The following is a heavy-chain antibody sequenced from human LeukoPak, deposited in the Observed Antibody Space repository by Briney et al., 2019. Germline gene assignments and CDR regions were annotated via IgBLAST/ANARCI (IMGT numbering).Heavy chain of an antibody. CDR2: ISWNSGSI. V-gene: IGHV3-9*01. Sequence: GRSLRLSCAASGFTFDDYAMHWVRQAPGKGLEWVSGISWNSGSIGYADSVKGRFTISRDNAKNSLYLQMNSLRAEDTAVYYCARDVRSTNDWYFDLWGRGTLVTVSS. CDR1: GFTFDDYA. D-gene: IGHD2-2*01. J-gene: IGHJ2*01. CDR3: ARDVRSTNDWYFDL.